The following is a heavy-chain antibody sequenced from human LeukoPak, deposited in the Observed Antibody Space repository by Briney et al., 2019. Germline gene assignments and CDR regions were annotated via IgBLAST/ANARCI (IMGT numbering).Heavy chain of an antibody. V-gene: IGHV3-23*01. CDR3: TKGTIWLPFDY. J-gene: IGHJ4*02. CDR2: ISGSGGST. Sequence: PGGSLRLSCAASGFTFSTYSMTWVRQAPGKGLEWVSAISGSGGSTYYADSVKGRFTISRDNSKNTLYLQMNSLRAEDTAVYYCTKGTIWLPFDYWGQGTLVTVSS. D-gene: IGHD5-18*01. CDR1: GFTFSTYS.